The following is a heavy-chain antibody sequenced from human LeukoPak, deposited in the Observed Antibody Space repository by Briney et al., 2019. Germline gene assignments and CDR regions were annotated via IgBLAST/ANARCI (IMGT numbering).Heavy chain of an antibody. J-gene: IGHJ4*02. CDR2: IKTDGSIT. D-gene: IGHD5-12*01. V-gene: IGHV3-74*01. CDR1: GFSFSVYW. Sequence: GGSLRLSCAASGFSFSVYWMHWVRQAPGKGPVWVSRIKTDGSITDYADSVKGRFTISRDNSKNTLYLQMNSLRAEDTAVYYCAKGYRGYSGYNDYWGQGTLVTVSS. CDR3: AKGYRGYSGYNDY.